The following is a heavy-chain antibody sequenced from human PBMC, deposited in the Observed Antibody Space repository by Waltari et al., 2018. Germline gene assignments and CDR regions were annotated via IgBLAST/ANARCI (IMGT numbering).Heavy chain of an antibody. V-gene: IGHV4-38-2*01. CDR1: GYSISSGYS. CDR2: IYHSGST. CDR3: ASLYGSGSYYYYGMDV. J-gene: IGHJ6*02. D-gene: IGHD3-10*01. Sequence: QVQLQESGPGLVKPSETLSLTCAVSGYSISSGYSWGWIRQPPGKGLEWIGSIYHSGSTYYNPSLKSRVTISVDTSKNQFSLKLSSVTAADTAVYYCASLYGSGSYYYYGMDVWGQGTTVTVSS.